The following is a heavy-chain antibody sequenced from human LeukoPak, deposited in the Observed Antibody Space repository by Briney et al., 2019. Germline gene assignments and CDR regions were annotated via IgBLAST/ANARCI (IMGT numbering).Heavy chain of an antibody. Sequence: PGGSLRLSCAASEFSVGSNYMTWVRQAPGKGLEWVSLIYSGGSTYYADSVKGRFTISRDNSKNTLYLQMNSLRAGDTAVYYCAREGMGENAFAIWGQGTMVTVSS. CDR1: EFSVGSNY. CDR2: IYSGGST. V-gene: IGHV3-66*01. J-gene: IGHJ3*02. CDR3: AREGMGENAFAI. D-gene: IGHD1-26*01.